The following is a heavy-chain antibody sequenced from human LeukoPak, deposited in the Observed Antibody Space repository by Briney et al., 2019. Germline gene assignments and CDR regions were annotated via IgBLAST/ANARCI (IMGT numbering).Heavy chain of an antibody. V-gene: IGHV3-23*01. CDR3: AKDYGDYPDAFDI. Sequence: GGSLRLSCAASGFTFSGYAMSWVRQAPGKGLEWVSAISGSGGSTYYADSVKGRFTISRDNSRNTLYLQMNSLRAEDTAVYYCAKDYGDYPDAFDIWGQGTMVTVSS. CDR2: ISGSGGST. J-gene: IGHJ3*02. D-gene: IGHD4-17*01. CDR1: GFTFSGYA.